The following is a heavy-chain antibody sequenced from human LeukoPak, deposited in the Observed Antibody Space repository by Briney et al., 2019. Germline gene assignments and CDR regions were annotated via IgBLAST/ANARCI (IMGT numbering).Heavy chain of an antibody. CDR2: ISGSGGST. CDR3: ARENYDFWSGYYTPSGMDV. J-gene: IGHJ6*02. CDR1: GFTFSSYA. Sequence: GGSLRLPCAASGFTFSSYAMSWVRQAPGKGLEWVSAISGSGGSTYYADSVKGRFTISRDNSKNTLYLQMNSLRAEDTAVYYCARENYDFWSGYYTPSGMDVWGQGTTVTVSS. D-gene: IGHD3-3*01. V-gene: IGHV3-23*01.